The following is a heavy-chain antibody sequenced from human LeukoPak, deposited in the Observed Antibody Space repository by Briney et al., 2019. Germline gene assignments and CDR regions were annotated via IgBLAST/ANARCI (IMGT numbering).Heavy chain of an antibody. CDR2: ISSNGGST. V-gene: IGHV3-64*01. Sequence: PGGSLRLSCAASGFTFSSYAMHWVRQAPGKGLEYVSAISSNGGSTYYANSVKGRFTISRDNSKNTLYLQMGSLRAGDMAVYYCARQGVVVTAANAFDIWGQGTMVTVSS. CDR3: ARQGVVVTAANAFDI. CDR1: GFTFSSYA. D-gene: IGHD2-21*02. J-gene: IGHJ3*02.